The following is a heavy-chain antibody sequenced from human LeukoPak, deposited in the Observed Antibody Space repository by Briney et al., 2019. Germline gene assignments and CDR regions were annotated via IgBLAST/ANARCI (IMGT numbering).Heavy chain of an antibody. J-gene: IGHJ4*02. D-gene: IGHD3-22*01. Sequence: PGRSLTLSCTPSGFTFGDYAMSWVRQAPGKGLEWVGFIRSKAYRGTAQYAASVKGRFTISRDDSKSITYLQTNSLETEDTAVYYCCSVRDSSAYYHSGVDYWGQGTLVTVSS. CDR1: GFTFGDYA. CDR3: CSVRDSSAYYHSGVDY. CDR2: IRSKAYRGTA. V-gene: IGHV3-49*04.